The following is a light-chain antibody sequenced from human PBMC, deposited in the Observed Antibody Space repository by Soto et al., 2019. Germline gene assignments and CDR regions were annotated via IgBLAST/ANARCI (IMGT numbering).Light chain of an antibody. CDR3: QQRSNWPRGA. J-gene: IGKJ1*01. CDR1: QNVSSY. V-gene: IGKV3-11*01. Sequence: EIVLTQSPATLSLSPGERATLSCRASQNVSSYLAWYQQKPGQAPRLLIYDASNRATGIPARFSGSGSGTDFTLTISSLEPEDFAVYYCQQRSNWPRGAFGQGTKVDIK. CDR2: DAS.